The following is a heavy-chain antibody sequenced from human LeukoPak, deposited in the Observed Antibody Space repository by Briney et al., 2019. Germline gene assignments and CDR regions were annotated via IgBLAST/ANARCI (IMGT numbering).Heavy chain of an antibody. V-gene: IGHV3-33*01. CDR1: GFTFSSYG. Sequence: PGGSLRLSCAASGFTFSSYGMHWVRQAPGKGLEWVAVIWYDGSNKYYADSVKGRFTISRDNSKNTLYLQMNSLRAEDTAVYYCASSGYSDYYYGMDVWGQGTTVTVSS. D-gene: IGHD5-18*01. CDR2: IWYDGSNK. J-gene: IGHJ6*02. CDR3: ASSGYSDYYYGMDV.